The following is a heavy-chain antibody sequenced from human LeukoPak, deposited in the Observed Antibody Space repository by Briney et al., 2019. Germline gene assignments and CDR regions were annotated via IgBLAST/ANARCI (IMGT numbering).Heavy chain of an antibody. CDR1: GFTFSSYG. Sequence: GGSLRLSCAASGFTFSSYGMHWVRQAPCKGLEWVAFIRYDGSNKYYADSVKGRFTISRDNSKNTLYLQMNSLRAEDTAVYYCARDYDFWSGYYDSHDAFDIWGQGTMVTVSS. CDR3: ARDYDFWSGYYDSHDAFDI. CDR2: IRYDGSNK. J-gene: IGHJ3*02. V-gene: IGHV3-30*02. D-gene: IGHD3-3*01.